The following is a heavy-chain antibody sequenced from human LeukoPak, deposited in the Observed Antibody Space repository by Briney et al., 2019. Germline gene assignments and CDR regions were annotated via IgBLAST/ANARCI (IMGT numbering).Heavy chain of an antibody. CDR3: ARGALWSGHVDY. J-gene: IGHJ4*02. D-gene: IGHD3-3*01. Sequence: SETLSLTCTVSGGSISSYYWSWIRQPAGKGLEWIGRIYRSGSTNYNPSLKSRVTMSVDTSKNQFSLKLSSVTAADTAVYYCARGALWSGHVDYWGQGTLVTVSS. CDR1: GGSISSYY. CDR2: IYRSGST. V-gene: IGHV4-4*07.